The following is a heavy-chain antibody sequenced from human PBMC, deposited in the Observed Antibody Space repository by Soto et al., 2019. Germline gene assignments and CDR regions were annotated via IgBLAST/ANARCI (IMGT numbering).Heavy chain of an antibody. CDR1: GFTFGSYT. Sequence: GGSLRLSCVASGFTFGSYTMSWVRQSPGKGLEWVATLSASGDRTEYADSVEGRFTISRDNLKSTLYLQMNSLRVDDTAVYFCAKDQVLIGPWCRGLGTLVTVSS. CDR2: LSASGDRT. V-gene: IGHV3-23*01. J-gene: IGHJ4*02. CDR3: AKDQVLIGPWC. D-gene: IGHD2-8*02.